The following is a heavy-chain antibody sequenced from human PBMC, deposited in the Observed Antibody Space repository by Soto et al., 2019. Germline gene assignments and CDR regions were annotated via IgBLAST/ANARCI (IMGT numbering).Heavy chain of an antibody. CDR1: GGTFSSYA. D-gene: IGHD3-16*01. Sequence: QVQLVQSGAEVKKPGSSVKVSCKASGGTFSSYAISWVRQAPGQGLEWMGGIIPIFGTANYAQKFQGRVTITGGESKSKAYMELSSLGSEDTAVYYWARDDIPTFGGVDWGQGTLVTVSS. J-gene: IGHJ4*02. CDR2: IIPIFGTA. CDR3: ARDDIPTFGGVD. V-gene: IGHV1-69*01.